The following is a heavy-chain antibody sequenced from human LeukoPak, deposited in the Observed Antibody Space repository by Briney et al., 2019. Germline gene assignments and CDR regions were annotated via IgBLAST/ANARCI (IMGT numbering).Heavy chain of an antibody. V-gene: IGHV1-8*01. D-gene: IGHD1-14*01. CDR2: MNPNSGNT. J-gene: IGHJ5*02. Sequence: GASVKVSCKASGYTFTSFDINWVRQATGQGLKWMGWMNPNSGNTGYAQKFQGRVTMTRNTSISTAYMELSSLRSEDTAVYYCARVRTLRWFDPWGQATLVTVSS. CDR3: ARVRTLRWFDP. CDR1: GYTFTSFD.